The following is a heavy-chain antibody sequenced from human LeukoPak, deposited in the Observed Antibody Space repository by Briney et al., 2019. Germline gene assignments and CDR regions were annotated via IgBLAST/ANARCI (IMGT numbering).Heavy chain of an antibody. CDR1: GFTFSNHG. CDR3: AKDDAWIRFGE. Sequence: GGSLRLSCAASGFTFSNHGMNWVRQAPGKGLEWVSGISPSGDITYYADSVKGRFTISRDNSKNTLHLEVISLTAEDTAVYYCAKDDAWIRFGEWSQGTLVTVSS. D-gene: IGHD3-10*01. J-gene: IGHJ4*02. V-gene: IGHV3-23*01. CDR2: ISPSGDIT.